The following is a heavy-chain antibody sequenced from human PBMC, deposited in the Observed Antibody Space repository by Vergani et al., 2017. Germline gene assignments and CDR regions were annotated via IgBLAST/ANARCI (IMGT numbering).Heavy chain of an antibody. CDR1: DYSMMTDTY. CDR2: VYHSGRT. J-gene: IGHJ4*02. CDR3: VKHGPWPYNFDS. V-gene: IGHV4-38-2*01. D-gene: IGHD4-11*01. Sequence: QVQLRESGPGLVKPSDTLSLNCSVSDYSMMTDTYWGWIRQSPGKSLEWLGSVYHSGRTYYSLSLKTRLTGSVDTSKSQFSLKLTSLTAADTAVYYCVKHGPWPYNFDSWGQGTRVTVSS.